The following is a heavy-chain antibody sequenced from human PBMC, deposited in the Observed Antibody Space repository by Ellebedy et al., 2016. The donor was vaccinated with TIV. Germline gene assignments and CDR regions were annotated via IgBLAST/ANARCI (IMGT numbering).Heavy chain of an antibody. J-gene: IGHJ4*02. V-gene: IGHV4-4*02. Sequence: MPSETLSLTCAVSGGSISSSNWWNWVRQAPGKGLEWIGEVHPSGITNYNPSLKSRVTISVDRSKNQFSLKLNSVTAADTALYYCARDAHLTAYWGQGTLVTVSS. D-gene: IGHD1-20*01. CDR3: ARDAHLTAY. CDR2: VHPSGIT. CDR1: GGSISSSNW.